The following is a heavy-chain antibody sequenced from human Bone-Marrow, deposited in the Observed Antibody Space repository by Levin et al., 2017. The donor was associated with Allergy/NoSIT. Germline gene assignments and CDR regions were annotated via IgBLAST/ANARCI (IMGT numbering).Heavy chain of an antibody. CDR2: IYYSGST. CDR1: GGSISSSSYY. V-gene: IGHV4-39*01. D-gene: IGHD6-13*01. Sequence: PGGSLRLSCTVSGGSISSSSYYWGWIRQPPGKGLEWIGSIYYSGSTYYNPSLKSRVTISVDTSKNQFSLKLSSVTAADTAVYYCARLGVEAAGIWGFWFDPWGQGTLVTVSS. J-gene: IGHJ5*02. CDR3: ARLGVEAAGIWGFWFDP.